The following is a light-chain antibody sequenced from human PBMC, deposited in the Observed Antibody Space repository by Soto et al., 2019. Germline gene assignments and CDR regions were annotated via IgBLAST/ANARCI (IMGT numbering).Light chain of an antibody. CDR2: EVT. J-gene: IGLJ1*01. CDR1: SSDVGNYDY. V-gene: IGLV2-14*01. Sequence: QSVLTQPASVSGPPGQSITISCTGSSSDVGNYDYVSWYQQHPDKAPKLMIYEVTHRPSGVSNRFSGSKSGNTASLTISGLQAEDEADYYCCSYSSSTTFYVFGTGTKLTVL. CDR3: CSYSSSTTFYV.